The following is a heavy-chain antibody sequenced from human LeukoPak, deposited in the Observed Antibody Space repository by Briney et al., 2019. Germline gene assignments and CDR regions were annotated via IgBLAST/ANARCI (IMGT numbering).Heavy chain of an antibody. Sequence: GGSLRLSCAASGFIFSSYSMIWVRRAPGGGLEGVSSIRSSSCYIYYADSVKGRFTISRDNAKNSLYLQMTSLRAEDTAVYYCAREQYGHSYWGQGTLVTVSS. CDR1: GFIFSSYS. CDR3: AREQYGHSY. D-gene: IGHD2/OR15-2a*01. J-gene: IGHJ4*02. CDR2: IRSSSCYI. V-gene: IGHV3-21*01.